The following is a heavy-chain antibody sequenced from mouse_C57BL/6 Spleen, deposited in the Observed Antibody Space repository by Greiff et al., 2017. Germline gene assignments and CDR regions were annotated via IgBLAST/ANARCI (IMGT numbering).Heavy chain of an antibody. V-gene: IGHV1-72*01. CDR2: IDPNSGGT. CDR1: GYTFTSYW. CDR3: ARGGGLYDYEDYYAMDY. Sequence: VQLQQPGAELVKPGASVKLSCKASGYTFTSYWMHWVKQRPGRGLEWIGRIDPNSGGTKYNEKFQSKATLTVDKPSSTAYMQRSSLTSEDSAVYYCARGGGLYDYEDYYAMDYWGQGTSVTVSS. J-gene: IGHJ4*01. D-gene: IGHD2-4*01.